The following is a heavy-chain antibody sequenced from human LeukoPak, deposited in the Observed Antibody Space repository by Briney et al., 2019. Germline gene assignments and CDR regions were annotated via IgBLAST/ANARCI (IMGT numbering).Heavy chain of an antibody. CDR3: ARVREPYYYDSSNPLGY. CDR1: GYTFTSYA. J-gene: IGHJ4*02. D-gene: IGHD3-22*01. CDR2: INTNTGNP. Sequence: ASVKVSCKASGYTFTSYAMNWVRQAPGHGLEWMGWINTNTGNPTYSQGFTGRFVFSLDTSVSTAYLQISSLKAEDTAVYYCARVREPYYYDSSNPLGYWGQGTLVTVSS. V-gene: IGHV7-4-1*02.